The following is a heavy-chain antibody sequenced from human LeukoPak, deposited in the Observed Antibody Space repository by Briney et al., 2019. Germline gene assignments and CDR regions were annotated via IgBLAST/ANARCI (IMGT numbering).Heavy chain of an antibody. CDR1: GGTFSSYA. Sequence: ASVKVSCKASGGTFSSYAISWVRQAPGQGLEWMGGIIPIFGTASYAQKFQGRVTITTDESTSTAYMELSSLRSEDTAVYYCASVAAAGTSWFDPWGQGTLVTVSS. CDR3: ASVAAAGTSWFDP. D-gene: IGHD6-13*01. J-gene: IGHJ5*02. CDR2: IIPIFGTA. V-gene: IGHV1-69*05.